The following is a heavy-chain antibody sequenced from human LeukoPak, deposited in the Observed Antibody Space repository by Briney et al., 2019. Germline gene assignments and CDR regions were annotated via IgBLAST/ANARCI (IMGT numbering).Heavy chain of an antibody. CDR3: ARRSSGYSSSWYERPVFDS. CDR1: GYIFTSYW. CDR2: IYPADSDT. V-gene: IGHV5-51*01. J-gene: IGHJ4*02. Sequence: GESLQISCKGSGYIFTSYWIGWVRQMPGKGLEWMGIIYPADSDTRYSPSFQGQVTISADKSISTAYLQWSSLKASDTAMYYCARRSSGYSSSWYERPVFDSWGQGTLVTVSS. D-gene: IGHD6-13*01.